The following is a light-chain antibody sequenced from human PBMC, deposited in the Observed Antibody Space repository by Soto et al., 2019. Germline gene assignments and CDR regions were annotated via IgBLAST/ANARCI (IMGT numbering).Light chain of an antibody. CDR1: QSISSY. CDR2: AAS. CDR3: QQSYSTLWT. Sequence: DSQLTQSPSSLSASVGDRVTITCRASQSISSYLNWYQQKPGKAPKLLIYAASSLQSGGPSRFSGSGSWTDFTLTISSLQPEDFATYYCQQSYSTLWTYGQGTKVDIK. J-gene: IGKJ1*01. V-gene: IGKV1-39*01.